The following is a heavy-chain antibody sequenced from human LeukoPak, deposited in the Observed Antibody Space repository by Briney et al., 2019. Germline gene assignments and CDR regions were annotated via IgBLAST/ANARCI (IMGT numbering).Heavy chain of an antibody. Sequence: GSLRLSCAASGFTFSSYAMSWVRQAPGKGLEWVSAISGSGGSTYYADSVKGRFTISRDNSKNTLYLQMNSLRAEDTAVYYCAKEARRGSENLRFLEWFKDHKWFDPWGQGTLVTVSS. D-gene: IGHD3-3*01. CDR1: GFTFSSYA. V-gene: IGHV3-23*01. CDR2: ISGSGGST. CDR3: AKEARRGSENLRFLEWFKDHKWFDP. J-gene: IGHJ5*02.